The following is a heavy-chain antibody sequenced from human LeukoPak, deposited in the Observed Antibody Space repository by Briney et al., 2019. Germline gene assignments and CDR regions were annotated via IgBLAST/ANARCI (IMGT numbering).Heavy chain of an antibody. Sequence: GRSLRLSCAASGFTFDDYARHWVRQAPGKGLEWVSGISWNSGSIGYADSVKGRFTISRDNAKNSLYLQMNSLRAEDTALYYCAKARGTTLYYGMDVWGQGTTVTVSS. CDR2: ISWNSGSI. CDR3: AKARGTTLYYGMDV. J-gene: IGHJ6*02. D-gene: IGHD3-16*01. V-gene: IGHV3-9*01. CDR1: GFTFDDYA.